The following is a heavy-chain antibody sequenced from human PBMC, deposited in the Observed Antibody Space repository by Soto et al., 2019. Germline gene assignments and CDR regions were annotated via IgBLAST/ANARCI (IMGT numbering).Heavy chain of an antibody. D-gene: IGHD2-15*01. V-gene: IGHV4-59*01. CDR1: GGSISSYY. Sequence: QVQLQESGPGLVKPSETLSLTCTVSGGSISSYYWSWIRQPPGKRLEWIGHISSSGSTSYNPSLKSRVSISMDTSKNQFSLNLGSVTAADSAVYYCARRIQLDYWGQGTRVTVSS. CDR2: ISSSGST. CDR3: ARRIQLDY. J-gene: IGHJ4*02.